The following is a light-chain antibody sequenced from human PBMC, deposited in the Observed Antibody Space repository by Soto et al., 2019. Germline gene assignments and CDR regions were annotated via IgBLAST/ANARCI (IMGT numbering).Light chain of an antibody. J-gene: IGLJ2*01. CDR2: EVS. V-gene: IGLV2-14*01. CDR3: SSYTSISTYVV. Sequence: QSALTQPASVSGSPGQSITISCTGTSSDIGNYNYVSWYQQHPGKAPKLMIYEVSNRPSGVSNRFSASKSGNTASLTISGLQAEDAADYFCSSYTSISTYVVFGGGTKLTVL. CDR1: SSDIGNYNY.